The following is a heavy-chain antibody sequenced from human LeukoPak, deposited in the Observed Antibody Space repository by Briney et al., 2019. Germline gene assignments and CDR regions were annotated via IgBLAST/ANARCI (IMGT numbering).Heavy chain of an antibody. CDR1: GFSFNTYA. J-gene: IGHJ4*02. CDR3: ARLNSGNYNRGYLDY. V-gene: IGHV3-64*01. D-gene: IGHD4-23*01. CDR2: ISTNGGST. Sequence: GGSLRLSCAASGFSFNTYAMHWVRQAPGKGLEYVSAISTNGGSTNYANSVKGRYTISRDNSKNTLYLQMGSLKTEDMAVYYCARLNSGNYNRGYLDYWGQGTLVTVSS.